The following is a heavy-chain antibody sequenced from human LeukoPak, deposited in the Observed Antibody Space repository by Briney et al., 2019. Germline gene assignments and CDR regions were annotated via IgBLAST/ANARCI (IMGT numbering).Heavy chain of an antibody. Sequence: GGSLRLSCAASGFTFSAYWMIRVRQAPGKGLEWVANIQGDGSRKYYLDSVRGRFAVSRDNAKNSLFLQMNELRAEDTAMYYCARDANYYDSSGHYYDAFDMWGQGTMVTVSS. CDR2: IQGDGSRK. CDR3: ARDANYYDSSGHYYDAFDM. CDR1: GFTFSAYW. V-gene: IGHV3-7*01. D-gene: IGHD3-22*01. J-gene: IGHJ3*02.